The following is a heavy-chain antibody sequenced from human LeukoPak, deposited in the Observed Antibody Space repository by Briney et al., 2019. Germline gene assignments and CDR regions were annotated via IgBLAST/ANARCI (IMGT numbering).Heavy chain of an antibody. CDR2: IYYSGST. D-gene: IGHD6-6*01. Sequence: SETLSLTCTVSGGSVSTYYWNWIRQPPGKGLEWIGYIYYSGSTNYNPSLKRRVTISLDPSKNQFSLKVSSVTAADTAVYYCARTHSTSSLYRFDSWGQGTLVTVSS. CDR1: GGSVSTYY. V-gene: IGHV4-59*08. J-gene: IGHJ4*02. CDR3: ARTHSTSSLYRFDS.